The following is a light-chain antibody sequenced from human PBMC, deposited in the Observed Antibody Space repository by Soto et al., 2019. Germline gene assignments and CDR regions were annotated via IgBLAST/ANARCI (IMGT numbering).Light chain of an antibody. J-gene: IGKJ5*01. CDR2: DAS. Sequence: EIVLTQSPATLSLSPGERATLSCRASQSVSSYLAWYQQKPGQAPRLLIYDASNRATGIPARFSGSGSGTDFTLTISSLETEDFAVYYCQQRSNWPRITFGTETRLEIK. CDR3: QQRSNWPRIT. CDR1: QSVSSY. V-gene: IGKV3-11*01.